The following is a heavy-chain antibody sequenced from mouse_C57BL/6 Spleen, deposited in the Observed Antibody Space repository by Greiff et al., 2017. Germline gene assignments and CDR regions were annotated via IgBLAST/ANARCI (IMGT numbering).Heavy chain of an antibody. J-gene: IGHJ1*03. CDR1: GFTFSNYW. Sequence: EVMLVESGGGLVQPGGSMKLSCVASGFTFSNYWMNWVRQSPEKGLEWVAQIRLKSDNYATHYAESVKGRFTISRDDSKSSVYLQMNNLRAEDTGIYYCTATVVDWYFDVWGTGTTVTVSS. V-gene: IGHV6-3*01. D-gene: IGHD1-1*01. CDR3: TATVVDWYFDV. CDR2: IRLKSDNYAT.